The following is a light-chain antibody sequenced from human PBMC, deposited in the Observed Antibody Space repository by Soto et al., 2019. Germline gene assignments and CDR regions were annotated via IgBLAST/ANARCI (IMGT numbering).Light chain of an antibody. CDR1: QSISSY. CDR3: QHYSTVWA. CDR2: AAS. Sequence: DIQMTQSPSSLSASVGDRVTITFRASQSISSYLNWYQQKPGKAPKLLIYAASSLQSGVPSRFSGSGSGTDFTLTISSLQPDDFATYYCQHYSTVWAFGQGTKVDIK. J-gene: IGKJ1*01. V-gene: IGKV1-39*01.